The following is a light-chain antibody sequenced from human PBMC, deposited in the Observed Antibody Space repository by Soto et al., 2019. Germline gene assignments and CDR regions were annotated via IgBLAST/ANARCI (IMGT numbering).Light chain of an antibody. CDR1: QGISNY. J-gene: IGKJ3*01. CDR2: AAS. CDR3: QKYSSVPV. Sequence: DIQMTQSPSSLSASVGDRVTITCRASQGISNYVAWYQQKPGKPPKLLIYAASTLQSGVPSRFSVSGSGTDFTLTINSLQPEDVATYSCQKYSSVPVFGPGTKVDIK. V-gene: IGKV1-27*01.